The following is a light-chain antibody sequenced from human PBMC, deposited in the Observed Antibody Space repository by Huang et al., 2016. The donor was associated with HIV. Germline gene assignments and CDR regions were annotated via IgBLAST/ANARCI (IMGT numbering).Light chain of an antibody. CDR1: QGVSRD. CDR3: QQYNTWPYT. Sequence: ELVMTQSSATLSVSPGERATLSCRASQGVSRDFAWHQQKPGHAPRLLIDGASTRTTGIPARFSGSGSGTEFTLTISSLQTEDFAVYYCQQYNTWPYTFGQGTKLEIK. J-gene: IGKJ2*01. V-gene: IGKV3-15*01. CDR2: GAS.